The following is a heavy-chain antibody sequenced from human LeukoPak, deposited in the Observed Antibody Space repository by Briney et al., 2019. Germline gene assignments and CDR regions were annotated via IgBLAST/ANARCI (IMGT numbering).Heavy chain of an antibody. CDR1: GYTFNAYY. J-gene: IGHJ6*03. CDR3: ARDRDSYGDYYFFYMDV. D-gene: IGHD5-18*01. CDR2: INPHSGGT. V-gene: IGHV1-2*02. Sequence: ASVKVSCKASGYTFNAYYIHWVRQAPGQGLERMGWINPHSGGTNSTQKFQDRVTMARDTSISTVYMELSRLRSDDTAVYYCARDRDSYGDYYFFYMDVWGKGTTVAVSS.